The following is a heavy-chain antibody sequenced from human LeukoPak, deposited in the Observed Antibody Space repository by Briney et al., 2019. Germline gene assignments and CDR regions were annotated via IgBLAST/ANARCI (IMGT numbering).Heavy chain of an antibody. Sequence: GGSLRLSCAASGFTFSSYSMNWVRQAPGKGLEWVSYISSSSSTIYYADSVKGRFTISRDNAKNSLYLQMNSLRDEDTAVYYCARDLTYYYDSSGYPEGGQGTLVTVSS. CDR3: ARDLTYYYDSSGYPE. D-gene: IGHD3-22*01. CDR1: GFTFSSYS. V-gene: IGHV3-48*02. CDR2: ISSSSSTI. J-gene: IGHJ4*02.